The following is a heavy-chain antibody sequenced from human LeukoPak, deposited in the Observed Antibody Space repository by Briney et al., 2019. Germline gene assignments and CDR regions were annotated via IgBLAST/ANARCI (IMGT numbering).Heavy chain of an antibody. CDR1: GFTFSRYW. D-gene: IGHD2-21*02. Sequence: PGGSLRLYCAASGFTFSRYWMSLVRQAAGNGLEWVANINQDGSDKYYVDSLKGRFTISRDNAKNSLYLQMDSLRREDTAVYYCARSDRGALDIWGQGTLVTVSS. CDR3: ARSDRGALDI. V-gene: IGHV3-7*04. CDR2: INQDGSDK. J-gene: IGHJ3*02.